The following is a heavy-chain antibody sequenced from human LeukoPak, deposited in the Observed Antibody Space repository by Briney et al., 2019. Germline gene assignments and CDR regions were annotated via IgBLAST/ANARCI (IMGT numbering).Heavy chain of an antibody. V-gene: IGHV1-2*06. CDR3: ARVRYYGSGSYSDY. CDR1: GYTFTGYY. Sequence: ASVKVSCKASGYTFTGYYMHWVRQAPGQGLEWMGRINPNSGGTNYAQKFQGRVTMTRDTSISTAYMELSRLRSDDTAVYYRARVRYYGSGSYSDYWGQGTLVTVSS. D-gene: IGHD3-10*01. CDR2: INPNSGGT. J-gene: IGHJ4*02.